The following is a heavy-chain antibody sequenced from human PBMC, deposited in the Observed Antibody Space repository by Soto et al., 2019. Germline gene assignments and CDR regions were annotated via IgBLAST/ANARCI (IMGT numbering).Heavy chain of an antibody. J-gene: IGHJ5*02. CDR1: GYTFINYD. V-gene: IGHV1-8*02. Sequence: ASVKVSCKASGYTFINYDISWVRQATGQGLEWMGWMNPGSGKTGYANKFQGRVTMTRDASTSTAHLELSSLTSEDTAVYYCARMASAGTLNWFDPWGQGTLVTVSS. CDR2: MNPGSGKT. D-gene: IGHD6-13*01. CDR3: ARMASAGTLNWFDP.